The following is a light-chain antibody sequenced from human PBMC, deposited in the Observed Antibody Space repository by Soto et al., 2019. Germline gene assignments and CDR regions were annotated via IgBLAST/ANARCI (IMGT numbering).Light chain of an antibody. CDR1: SSNIGRSY. CDR2: RNN. Sequence: QSVLTQPPSASGTPGQRVTISCSGSSSNIGRSYVFWYKQLPGTAPRLLIYRNNQRPSGVPDRFAGSKSGTGASLAISGLRSDDEDVYYCAAWDDSLSGVVFGGGTKLTVL. J-gene: IGLJ2*01. V-gene: IGLV1-47*01. CDR3: AAWDDSLSGVV.